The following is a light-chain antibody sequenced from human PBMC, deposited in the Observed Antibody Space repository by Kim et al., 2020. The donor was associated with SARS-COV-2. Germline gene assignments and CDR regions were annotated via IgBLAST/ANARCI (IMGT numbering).Light chain of an antibody. CDR2: RNN. CDR1: SNNVGCGR. J-gene: IGLJ3*02. V-gene: IGLV10-54*01. CDR3: SAWDRSLSAWV. Sequence: QTAPLAWNGNSNNVGCGRAAWLQQHQGHPPKLLFFRNNNRPSGISERLSASRSGSTASLAITGLRPEDEADYYSSAWDRSLSAWVFGGGTKVTVL.